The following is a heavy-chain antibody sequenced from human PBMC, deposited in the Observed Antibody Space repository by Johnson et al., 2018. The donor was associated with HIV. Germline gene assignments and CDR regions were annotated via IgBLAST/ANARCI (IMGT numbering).Heavy chain of an antibody. J-gene: IGHJ3*02. Sequence: VQLVESGGGLVQPGGSLRLSCAVSGFSFDDYGMSWVRQAPGKGLEWVSYISSSGSTIYYADSVKGRFTISRDNAKNTLYLQMGSLRAEDMAVYYCARGNITMIVGTSYAFDIWGQGTMVTVSS. CDR3: ARGNITMIVGTSYAFDI. D-gene: IGHD3-22*01. CDR1: GFSFDDYG. V-gene: IGHV3-11*04. CDR2: ISSSGSTI.